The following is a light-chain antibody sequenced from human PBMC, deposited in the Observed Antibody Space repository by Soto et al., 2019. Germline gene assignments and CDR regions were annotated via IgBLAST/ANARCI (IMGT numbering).Light chain of an antibody. CDR1: SSNIGRNT. Sequence: QSVLTQPASASATPGQRVTISCSGSSSNIGRNTVNWYQQVPGTAPKLLIYNNNQRPSGVPDQFSGSKSGTSASLAIIGLQSEDEADYYCAAWDDGLNGSVFGAGTKVTVL. V-gene: IGLV1-44*01. J-gene: IGLJ1*01. CDR3: AAWDDGLNGSV. CDR2: NNN.